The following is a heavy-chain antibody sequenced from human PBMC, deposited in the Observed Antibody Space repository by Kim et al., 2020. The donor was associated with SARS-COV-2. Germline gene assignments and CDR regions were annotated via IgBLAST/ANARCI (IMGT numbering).Heavy chain of an antibody. Sequence: GGSLRLSCAASGFTFSSYSMNWVRQAPGKGLEWVSSISSSSSYIYYADSVKGRFTISRDNAKNSLYLQMNSLRAEDTAVYYCARDPPYDSSGYYLVDYWGQGTVVSVSS. J-gene: IGHJ4*02. V-gene: IGHV3-21*01. D-gene: IGHD3-22*01. CDR2: ISSSSSYI. CDR3: ARDPPYDSSGYYLVDY. CDR1: GFTFSSYS.